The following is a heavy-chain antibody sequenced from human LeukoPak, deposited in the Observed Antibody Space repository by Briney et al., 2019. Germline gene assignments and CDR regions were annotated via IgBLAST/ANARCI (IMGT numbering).Heavy chain of an antibody. CDR1: GFTFSSYS. CDR3: ARGLPTTVTTFAFDI. Sequence: GGSLRLSCAASGFTFSSYSMNWVRQAPGKGLEWVSYISSSSSTIYYADSVKGRFTISRDNAKNSLYLQMNSLRAEDTAVYYCARGLPTTVTTFAFDIWGQGTMVTVSS. CDR2: ISSSSSTI. V-gene: IGHV3-48*01. J-gene: IGHJ3*02. D-gene: IGHD4-17*01.